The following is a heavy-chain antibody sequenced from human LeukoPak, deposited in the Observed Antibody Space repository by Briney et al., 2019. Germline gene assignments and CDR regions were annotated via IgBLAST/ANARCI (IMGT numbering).Heavy chain of an antibody. CDR1: GFTFSNYA. J-gene: IGHJ4*02. D-gene: IGHD4-11*01. V-gene: IGHV3-23*01. CDR2: VRGSGTAT. CDR3: AKTSRRDSTYDSPFDY. Sequence: GRSLRLSCAASGFTFSNYAMTWVRQAPGKGLEWVSAVRGSGTATYYADSAKGRFTISRDNYKNMLYLQMNSLRAEDTAIYYCAKTSRRDSTYDSPFDYWGQGTLVTVSS.